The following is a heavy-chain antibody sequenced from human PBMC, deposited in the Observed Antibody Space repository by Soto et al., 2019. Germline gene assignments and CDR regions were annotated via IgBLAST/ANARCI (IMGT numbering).Heavy chain of an antibody. V-gene: IGHV4-30-2*03. CDR3: ARHYGSGRKSSDY. Sequence: SETLSLTCAVSGGSISSGGYSWSWIRQPPGKGLEWIGYIYHSGSTYYNPSLKSRVTISVDTSKNQFSLKLSSVTAADTAVYYCARHYGSGRKSSDYWGQGTLVTVS. CDR2: IYHSGST. CDR1: GGSISSGGYS. J-gene: IGHJ4*02. D-gene: IGHD3-10*01.